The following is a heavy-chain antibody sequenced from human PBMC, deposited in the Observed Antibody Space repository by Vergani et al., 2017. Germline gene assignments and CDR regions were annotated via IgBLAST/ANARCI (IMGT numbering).Heavy chain of an antibody. Sequence: EVQLLQSGAEVKKPGESLRISCKGSGYSFTSYWIGWVRQMPGKGLEWMGIIYPGDSDTRYSPSFQGQVTISADKSISTAYLQWSSLKASETAMYYCARGIVVVPAAPNVYFDYWGQGTLVTVSS. CDR1: GYSFTSYW. D-gene: IGHD2-2*01. V-gene: IGHV5-51*01. CDR3: ARGIVVVPAAPNVYFDY. CDR2: IYPGDSDT. J-gene: IGHJ4*02.